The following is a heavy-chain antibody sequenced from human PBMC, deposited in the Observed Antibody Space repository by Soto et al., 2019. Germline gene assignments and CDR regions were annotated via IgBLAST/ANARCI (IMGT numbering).Heavy chain of an antibody. Sequence: PSETLSLTCTVSGGSIISTTYYWGWLRQPPGKGLEWIGSIYYTGSTFYNPSLKNRVTISVDTSKNQFSLKVNSVTAADRAIYYCARHNLRQWIIDSWGQGTLVTVYS. J-gene: IGHJ4*02. CDR3: ARHNLRQWIIDS. CDR1: GGSIISTTYY. D-gene: IGHD5-12*01. V-gene: IGHV4-39*01. CDR2: IYYTGST.